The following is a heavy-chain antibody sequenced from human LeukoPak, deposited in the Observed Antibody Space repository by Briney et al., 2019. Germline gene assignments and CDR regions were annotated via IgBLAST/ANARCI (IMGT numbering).Heavy chain of an antibody. CDR1: GFTFSSYW. CDR3: AREYVEWSNYYYYGMDV. D-gene: IGHD3-3*01. CDR2: IKQDGSEK. J-gene: IGHJ6*02. V-gene: IGHV3-7*01. Sequence: GGSLRLSCAASGFTFSSYWMSWVRQAPGKGLEWVASIKQDGSEKYYVDSVKGRFTISRDNAKNSLYLQMNSLRAEDTAVYYCAREYVEWSNYYYYGMDVWGQGTTVTVSS.